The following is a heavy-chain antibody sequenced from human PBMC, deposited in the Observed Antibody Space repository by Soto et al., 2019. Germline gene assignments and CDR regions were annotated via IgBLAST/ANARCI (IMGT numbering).Heavy chain of an antibody. V-gene: IGHV1-18*04. J-gene: IGHJ4*02. CDR3: ARDRGTYYDFWSGYTQVYYFDY. CDR2: ISTYNGNT. D-gene: IGHD3-3*01. Sequence: ASVKVSCKASGYTFTSYGISWVRQAPGQGLEWMGWISTYNGNTNYARKFQGRVTMTTDTSTSTAYMELRSLRSDDTALYYCARDRGTYYDFWSGYTQVYYFDYWGQGTQVTVSS. CDR1: GYTFTSYG.